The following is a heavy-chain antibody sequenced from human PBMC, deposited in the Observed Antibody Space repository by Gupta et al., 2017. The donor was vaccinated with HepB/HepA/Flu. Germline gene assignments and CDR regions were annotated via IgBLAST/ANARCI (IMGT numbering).Heavy chain of an antibody. D-gene: IGHD2-15*01. CDR1: EFTFGNYG. J-gene: IGHJ4*02. CDR3: AKAILGKNNFDC. CDR2: IITTGSLT. V-gene: IGHV3-23*02. Sequence: EVQLLESGGGLVQPGGSLRLSCAASEFTFGNYGMTWVRQAPGKGLEWVSSIITTGSLTFYRDSVKGRFIISRDNSKNMLYLEMNSLRVEDTALYYCAKAILGKNNFDCWCQGTLVTVYS.